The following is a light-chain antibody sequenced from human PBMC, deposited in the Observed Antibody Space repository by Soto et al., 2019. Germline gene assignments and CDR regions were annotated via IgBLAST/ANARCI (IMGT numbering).Light chain of an antibody. Sequence: EIVMTQSPVTLSVSPGERATLSCRASQSVSSNLAWYQQKPGQAPRLLIYGASTRATGIPARFSGSGSGTEFTLTISSLQYEDFAVYYCQQYNNWPLYSFGQGTKLEIK. CDR3: QQYNNWPLYS. V-gene: IGKV3-15*01. CDR1: QSVSSN. CDR2: GAS. J-gene: IGKJ2*01.